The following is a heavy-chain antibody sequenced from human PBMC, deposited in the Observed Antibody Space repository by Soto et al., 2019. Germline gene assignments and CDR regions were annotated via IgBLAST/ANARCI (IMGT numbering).Heavy chain of an antibody. CDR3: ARSPDSSGYYPRWYYYGMDV. J-gene: IGHJ6*02. V-gene: IGHV4-31*03. CDR1: GGSISSGGYY. CDR2: IYYSGST. Sequence: SETLSLTCTVSGGSISSGGYYWRWIRQRPGKGLEWIGYIYYSGSTYYNPSLKSRVTISVDTSKNQFSLKLSSVTAADTAVYYCARSPDSSGYYPRWYYYGMDVWGQGTTVTVS. D-gene: IGHD3-22*01.